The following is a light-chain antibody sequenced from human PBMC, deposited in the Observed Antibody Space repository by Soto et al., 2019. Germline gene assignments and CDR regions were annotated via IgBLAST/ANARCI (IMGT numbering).Light chain of an antibody. V-gene: IGKV3-20*01. CDR3: QQYASSVVYT. J-gene: IGKJ2*01. CDR2: AAS. Sequence: EIVLTQSPGTLSLSPGETATLSCRASQSLTTRYLAWYQQKPGQAPRLLIYAASTRATGTPDRFSGSGSGTDFTLTLRSLEPDDFAVYFCQQYASSVVYTFGQGTKLEIK. CDR1: QSLTTRY.